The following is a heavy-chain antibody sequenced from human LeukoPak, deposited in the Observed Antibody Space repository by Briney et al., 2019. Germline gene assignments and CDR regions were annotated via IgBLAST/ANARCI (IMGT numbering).Heavy chain of an antibody. V-gene: IGHV3-23*01. CDR3: AKYRIKDPPPRDFDS. D-gene: IGHD1-26*01. CDR1: GFTFNQYA. CDR2: ISGCGGGI. J-gene: IGHJ4*02. Sequence: GGSLRLSCAPSGFTFNQYAMTWVRRAPGKGLEGVSVISGCGGGIQYTAAVKGRFIVSTNTFKATLFLQMNSLKAEDTAISFCAKYRIKDPPPRDFDSWGQGTLVTVSS.